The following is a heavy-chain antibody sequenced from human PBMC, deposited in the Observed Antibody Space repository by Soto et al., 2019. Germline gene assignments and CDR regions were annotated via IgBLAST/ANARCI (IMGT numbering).Heavy chain of an antibody. CDR3: AREDSSSWLNWFDP. CDR2: ISSSSSTI. D-gene: IGHD6-13*01. J-gene: IGHJ5*02. V-gene: IGHV3-48*01. Sequence: EVQLVESGGGLVQPGGSLRLSCAASGFTFSSYSMNWVRQAPGKELEWVSYISSSSSTIYYADSVKGRFTISRDNAKNSLYLQMNSLRAEDTAVYYCAREDSSSWLNWFDPWGQGTLVTVSS. CDR1: GFTFSSYS.